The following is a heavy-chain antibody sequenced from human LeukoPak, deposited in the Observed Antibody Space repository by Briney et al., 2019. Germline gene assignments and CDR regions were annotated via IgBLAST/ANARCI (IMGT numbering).Heavy chain of an antibody. Sequence: QSGGSLRLSCAASGFIVSSNYIGWVRQAPGKGLEWVSVIYSGDNIHYADSVKGRFTISRHNSENTVYSQMNSLRAEDTALYYCARGSYGDYATGVVFDVWGQGTMVTVSS. J-gene: IGHJ3*01. D-gene: IGHD4-17*01. CDR3: ARGSYGDYATGVVFDV. V-gene: IGHV3-53*04. CDR2: IYSGDNI. CDR1: GFIVSSNY.